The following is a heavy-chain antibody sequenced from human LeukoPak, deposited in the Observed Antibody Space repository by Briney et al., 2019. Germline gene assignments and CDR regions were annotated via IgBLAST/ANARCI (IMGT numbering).Heavy chain of an antibody. Sequence: ASVKVSCKASGYTFTSYGISWVRQASGQGLEWMGWISAYNGNTNYAQKLQGRVTMTTDTSTSTAYMELRSLRSDDTAVYYCARDGGSGWYLELNYWGQGTLVTVSS. CDR3: ARDGGSGWYLELNY. D-gene: IGHD6-19*01. CDR1: GYTFTSYG. J-gene: IGHJ4*02. CDR2: ISAYNGNT. V-gene: IGHV1-18*01.